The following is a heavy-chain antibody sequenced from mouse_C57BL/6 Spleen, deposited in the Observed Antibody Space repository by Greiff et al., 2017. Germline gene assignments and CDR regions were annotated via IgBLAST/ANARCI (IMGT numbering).Heavy chain of an antibody. D-gene: IGHD3-2*02. CDR1: GYAFSSSW. J-gene: IGHJ1*03. CDR3: ASGGSGYWYFDV. CDR2: IYPGDGDT. Sequence: VQLQQSGPELVKPGASVKISCKASGYAFSSSWMNWVKQRPGKGLEWIGRIYPGDGDTNYNGKFKGKATLTADNSSSTAYMQLSSLTSEDSAVYFCASGGSGYWYFDVWGTGTTVTVSS. V-gene: IGHV1-82*01.